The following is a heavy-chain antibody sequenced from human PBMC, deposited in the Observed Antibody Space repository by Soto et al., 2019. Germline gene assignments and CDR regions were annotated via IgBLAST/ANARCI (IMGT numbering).Heavy chain of an antibody. CDR1: GFTFGDYA. CDR3: SGRATAVHNRSLDY. CDR2: IRSKACGGTP. Sequence: GGSLRLSCTASGFTFGDYAMNWVRQAPGKGLEWVGFIRSKACGGTPEYAASVKGRFTISRDDSKSSAYLQMNSLQAEDTAIYYCSGRATAVHNRSLDYWGQGTPVTVSS. D-gene: IGHD5-18*01. J-gene: IGHJ4*02. V-gene: IGHV3-49*04.